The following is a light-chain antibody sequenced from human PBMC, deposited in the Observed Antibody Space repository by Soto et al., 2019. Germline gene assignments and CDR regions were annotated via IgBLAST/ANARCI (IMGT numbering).Light chain of an antibody. J-gene: IGLJ1*01. CDR1: SSDVGYYDY. V-gene: IGLV2-8*01. Sequence: QSALTQPPSASGFPEQSVTISCTGTSSDVGYYDYVSWYQQHPGKAPKLVIYEVTKRPSGVPDRVSASKSGNTASLTVSGLRAEDEADYYCRSYAGSNNFVFGSGTRVSV. CDR3: RSYAGSNNFV. CDR2: EVT.